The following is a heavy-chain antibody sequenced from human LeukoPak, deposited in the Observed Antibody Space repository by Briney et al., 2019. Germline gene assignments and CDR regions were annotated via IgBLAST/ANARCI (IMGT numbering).Heavy chain of an antibody. V-gene: IGHV4-59*08. Sequence: PSETLSLTCTVSGGSINSYYWNWIRQPPGKGLEWIGDIYYSGSTYYNPSLKSRVTISVDTSKNQFSLKLSSVTAADTAVYYCAREAITIFGVALWYFDLWGRGTLVTVSS. D-gene: IGHD3-3*01. J-gene: IGHJ2*01. CDR2: IYYSGST. CDR1: GGSINSYY. CDR3: AREAITIFGVALWYFDL.